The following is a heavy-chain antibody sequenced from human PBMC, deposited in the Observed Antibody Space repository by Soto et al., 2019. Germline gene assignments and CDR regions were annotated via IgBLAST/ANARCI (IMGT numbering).Heavy chain of an antibody. D-gene: IGHD3-10*01. CDR3: AKLGGSGSYYYYYYYMDV. CDR2: ISGSGGST. J-gene: IGHJ6*03. Sequence: GGSLILSCAASGVTLSSYAMSWVRQAPGKGLEWVSAISGSGGSTYYADSVKGRFTISRDNSNNTVFLQMNSLRADDTALYYCAKLGGSGSYYYYYYYMDVWGKGTTVTVSS. CDR1: GVTLSSYA. V-gene: IGHV3-23*01.